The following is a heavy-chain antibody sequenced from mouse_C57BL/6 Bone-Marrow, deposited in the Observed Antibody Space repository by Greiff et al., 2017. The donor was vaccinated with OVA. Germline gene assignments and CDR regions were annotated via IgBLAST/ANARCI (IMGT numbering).Heavy chain of an antibody. CDR2: INPGSGGT. Sequence: QVQLQQSGAELVRPGTSVKVSCKASGYAFTNYLIEWVKQRPGQGLEWIGVINPGSGGTNYNEKFKGKVTLTADKSSSTAYMQLSSLTSEDSAVYFCARSPWFAYWGQGTLVTVSA. CDR1: GYAFTNYL. CDR3: ARSPWFAY. V-gene: IGHV1-54*01. J-gene: IGHJ3*01.